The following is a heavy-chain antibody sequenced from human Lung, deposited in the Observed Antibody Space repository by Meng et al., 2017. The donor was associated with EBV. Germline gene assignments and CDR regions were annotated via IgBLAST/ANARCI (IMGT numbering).Heavy chain of an antibody. CDR1: RCTFTSYG. CDR3: ARDERIYCSSTSCPPQNWFDP. Sequence: QGQSLQPGGEVKKRGASLKVSYRASRCTFTSYGIRWVRQAPGQGLEWMGWTSAYNGNTSYAQKLQGRVTMTTDTSTSKAYMELRSLRSDDTAVYYCARDERIYCSSTSCPPQNWFDPWGQGTLVTVSS. V-gene: IGHV1-18*01. CDR2: TSAYNGNT. D-gene: IGHD2-2*01. J-gene: IGHJ5*02.